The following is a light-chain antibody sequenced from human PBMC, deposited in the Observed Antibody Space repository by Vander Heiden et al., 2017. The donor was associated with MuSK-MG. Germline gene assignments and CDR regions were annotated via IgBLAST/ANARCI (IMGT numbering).Light chain of an antibody. CDR3: QQYNTYPIT. Sequence: DIQMTQSPSTLSASVGDTVTITCRASQSISSWLAWYQQKPGKAPNLLIYKASSLEIGVPSRFSGSGSGTEFTLTISSLQPDDFATYYCQQYNTYPITFGQGTRLEIK. CDR2: KAS. CDR1: QSISSW. V-gene: IGKV1-5*03. J-gene: IGKJ5*01.